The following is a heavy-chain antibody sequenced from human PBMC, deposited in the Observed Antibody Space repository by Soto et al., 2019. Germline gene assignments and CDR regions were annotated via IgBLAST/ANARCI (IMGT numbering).Heavy chain of an antibody. V-gene: IGHV1-69*12. J-gene: IGHJ4*02. D-gene: IGHD5-18*01. CDR1: GGTFSSYA. CDR2: IIPIFGTA. CDR3: ARVGNSYGQHYFDY. Sequence: QVQLVQSGAEVKKPGSSVKVSCKASGGTFSSYAISWVRQAPGKGLEWMGGIIPIFGTANYAQKFQGRVTITADESTSTAYMELSSLRSEDTAVYYCARVGNSYGQHYFDYWGQGTLVTVSS.